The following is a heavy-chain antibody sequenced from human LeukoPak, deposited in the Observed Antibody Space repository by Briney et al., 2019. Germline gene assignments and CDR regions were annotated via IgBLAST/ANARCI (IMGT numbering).Heavy chain of an antibody. D-gene: IGHD3-10*01. V-gene: IGHV4-59*13. CDR3: ARSRDYGSGSYPFDY. CDR2: IYYSGST. Sequence: SETLSFTCTVSGGSISSYYWSWIRQPPGKGLEWIGYIYYSGSTNYNPSLKSRVTISVDTSKNQFSLKLSSVTAADTAVYYCARSRDYGSGSYPFDYWGQGTLVTVSS. CDR1: GGSISSYY. J-gene: IGHJ4*02.